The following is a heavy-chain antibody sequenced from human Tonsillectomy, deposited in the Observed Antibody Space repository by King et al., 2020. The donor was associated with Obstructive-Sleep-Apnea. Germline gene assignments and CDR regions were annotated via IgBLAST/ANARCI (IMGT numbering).Heavy chain of an antibody. CDR2: ISSSGGTI. CDR1: GFTFSDYY. D-gene: IGHD2-2*01. V-gene: IGHV3-11*01. Sequence: VQLVESGGGLVKPGGCLRLSCAASGFTFSDYYMSWIRQAPGKGLEGVSYISSSGGTIYYADFVKGRFTISRDNAKNSLYLQMNSLRAEDTAVYYCARRGYCSSTSCYRHFDYWGQGTLVTVSS. J-gene: IGHJ4*02. CDR3: ARRGYCSSTSCYRHFDY.